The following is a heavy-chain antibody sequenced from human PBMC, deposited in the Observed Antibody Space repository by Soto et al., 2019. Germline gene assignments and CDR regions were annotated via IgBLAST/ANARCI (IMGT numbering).Heavy chain of an antibody. D-gene: IGHD6-13*01. CDR1: GGSISSSSYY. CDR3: ARHHPSDGSWYVHGMDV. Sequence: QLQLQESGPGLVKPSETLSLTCTVSGGSISSSSYYWGWIRQPPGKGLEWIGSIYYSGSTYYNPSLKSRVTISVDTSKNQFSLKLSSVTAADTAVYYCARHHPSDGSWYVHGMDVWGQGTTVTVSS. J-gene: IGHJ6*02. CDR2: IYYSGST. V-gene: IGHV4-39*01.